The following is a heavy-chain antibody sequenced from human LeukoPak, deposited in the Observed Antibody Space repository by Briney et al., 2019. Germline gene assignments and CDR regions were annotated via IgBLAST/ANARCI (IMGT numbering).Heavy chain of an antibody. CDR3: AKSAQDYYGSGSYYYPYYDYFIDV. J-gene: IGHJ6*03. D-gene: IGHD3-10*01. CDR2: IYYDGNNK. V-gene: IGHV3-33*06. Sequence: GGSLRLSCEASGFTFSNYGMQWVRQTPGKGLEWVALIYYDGNNKIYSDSVKDRFTISRDNSKNTLFLQMNSLRAEDSAVYCCAKSAQDYYGSGSYYYPYYDYFIDVWGKGTTVTVS. CDR1: GFTFSNYG.